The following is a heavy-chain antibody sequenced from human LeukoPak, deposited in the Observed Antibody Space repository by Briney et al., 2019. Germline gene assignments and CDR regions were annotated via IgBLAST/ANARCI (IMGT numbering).Heavy chain of an antibody. CDR3: ARDPDGSSSWYMYSSGWYSSDSFDY. D-gene: IGHD6-19*01. CDR1: GFTFSSYS. V-gene: IGHV3-21*01. CDR2: ISSSSSYI. J-gene: IGHJ4*02. Sequence: KSGGSLRLSCAASGFTFSSYSMNWVRQAPGKGLEWVSSISSSSSYIYYADSVKGRFTISRDNAKNSLYLQMNSLRAEDTAVYYCARDPDGSSSWYMYSSGWYSSDSFDYWGQGTLVTVSS.